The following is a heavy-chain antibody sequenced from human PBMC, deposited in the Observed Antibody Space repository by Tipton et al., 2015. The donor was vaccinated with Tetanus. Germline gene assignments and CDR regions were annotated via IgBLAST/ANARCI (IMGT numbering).Heavy chain of an antibody. CDR3: ATKASPGLRNDY. CDR2: ISRSGDNT. CDR1: GDSGSRHY. V-gene: IGHV3-23*01. Sequence: LSLTCSVSGDSGSRHYWSWIRQPPGKGLEWVSGISRSGDNTFYADSVKGRFTISRDNSKNTLYLQMNSLRAEDTAIYYCATKASPGLRNDYWGQGTLVTVSS. D-gene: IGHD1-14*01. J-gene: IGHJ4*02.